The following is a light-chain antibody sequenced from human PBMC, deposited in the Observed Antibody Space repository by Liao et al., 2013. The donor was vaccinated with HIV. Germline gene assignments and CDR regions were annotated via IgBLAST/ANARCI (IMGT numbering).Light chain of an antibody. CDR2: YAS. V-gene: IGLV3-21*01. CDR1: NIGNKN. Sequence: SYVVTQPPSVSVAPGKTASISCGGDNIGNKNVHWYQQKAGQAPLLAIYYASERPSGIPERFSGSNSGNTATLTISGTQAIDEADYYCQTWDPTTTSYVFGTGTKVTVL. J-gene: IGLJ1*01. CDR3: QTWDPTTTSYV.